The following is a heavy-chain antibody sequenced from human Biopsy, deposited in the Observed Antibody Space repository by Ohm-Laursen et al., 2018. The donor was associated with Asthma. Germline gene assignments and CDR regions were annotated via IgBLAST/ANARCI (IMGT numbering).Heavy chain of an antibody. J-gene: IGHJ4*02. CDR3: ARKGNGWNGRDY. CDR1: GFNFRSYG. V-gene: IGHV3-30*03. Sequence: SLRLSCAASGFNFRSYGMHWVRQAPGKGLEWVALISYDGSNQYYADSVKGRFTISRDNSKNTLYLQMNSLRAEDTAVYYCARKGNGWNGRDYWGQGTLVTVSS. D-gene: IGHD1-1*01. CDR2: ISYDGSNQ.